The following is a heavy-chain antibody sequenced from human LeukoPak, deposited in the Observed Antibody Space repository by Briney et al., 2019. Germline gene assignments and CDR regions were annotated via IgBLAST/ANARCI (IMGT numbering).Heavy chain of an antibody. V-gene: IGHV3-7*01. Sequence: GGSLRLSCADSGFTLTSYWISWGCQGPGQGLEWVANINQDGSEKYYVDSVRGLFTISRDNAKNSLYLQMNSLRAEDTAVYYCAISSPVATVGYLGQGTLVTVSS. D-gene: IGHD4-23*01. CDR3: AISSPVATVGY. J-gene: IGHJ4*02. CDR1: GFTLTSYW. CDR2: INQDGSEK.